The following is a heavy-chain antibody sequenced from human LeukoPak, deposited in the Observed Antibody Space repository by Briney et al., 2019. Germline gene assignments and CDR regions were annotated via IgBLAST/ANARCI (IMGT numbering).Heavy chain of an antibody. CDR2: IYYSGST. D-gene: IGHD1-7*01. Sequence: SETLSLTCTVSGGSISSGGDYWSWIRQHPGKGLEWIGYIYYSGSTYYNPPLKSRVTISVDTSKNQFSLKLSSVTAADTAVYYCARGRPGTPNWFDPWGQGTLVTVSS. CDR1: GGSISSGGDY. CDR3: ARGRPGTPNWFDP. V-gene: IGHV4-31*03. J-gene: IGHJ5*02.